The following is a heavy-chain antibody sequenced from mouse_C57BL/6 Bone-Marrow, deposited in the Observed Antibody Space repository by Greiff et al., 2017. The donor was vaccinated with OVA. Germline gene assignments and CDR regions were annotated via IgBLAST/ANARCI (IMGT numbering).Heavy chain of an antibody. D-gene: IGHD1-1*01. J-gene: IGHJ4*01. CDR3: ARFITTVVATRYYAMDY. CDR1: GYTFTSYW. CDR2: IYPGSGST. V-gene: IGHV1-55*01. Sequence: QIQLQQPGAELVKPGASVKMSCKASGYTFTSYWITWVKQRPGPGLEWIGDIYPGSGSTNYNEKFKSKATLTVDTSSSTAYMQLSSLTSEDSAVYYCARFITTVVATRYYAMDYWGQGTSVTVSS.